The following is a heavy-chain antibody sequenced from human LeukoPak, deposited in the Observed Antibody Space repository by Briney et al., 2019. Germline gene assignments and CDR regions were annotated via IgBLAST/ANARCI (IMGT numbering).Heavy chain of an antibody. Sequence: PSETLSLTCTVSGYSISSGYYWGWIRQPPGKGLEWIGSMYHSGSTYHNPSLKSRVTILVDTSKNQFSLKLSSVTAADTAVYYCARVPGPNWFDPWGQGTLVTVSS. CDR1: GYSISSGYY. CDR3: ARVPGPNWFDP. CDR2: MYHSGST. V-gene: IGHV4-38-2*02. J-gene: IGHJ5*02.